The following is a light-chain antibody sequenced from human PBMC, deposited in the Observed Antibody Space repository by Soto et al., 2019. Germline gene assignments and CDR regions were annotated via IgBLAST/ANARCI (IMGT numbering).Light chain of an antibody. CDR1: QSVSSSY. V-gene: IGKV3-20*01. CDR3: QQYGSSLLVT. J-gene: IGKJ5*01. CDR2: GAS. Sequence: EIVLTQSPGTLSLSPGERATLSCRASQSVSSSYLAWYQQKPGQAPRLLIYGASSRATGIPERFSGSGSGTDFTLTISRLEPEDFAVYYCQQYGSSLLVTFGQGTRLEIK.